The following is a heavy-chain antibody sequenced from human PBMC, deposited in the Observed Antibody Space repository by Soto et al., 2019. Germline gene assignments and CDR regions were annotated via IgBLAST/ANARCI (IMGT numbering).Heavy chain of an antibody. CDR3: ARSSATPNGWWGFGLDV. D-gene: IGHD2-15*01. CDR1: GFTFSDYY. CDR2: ISSSSTNTI. J-gene: IGHJ6*02. Sequence: PGGSLGLSCAASGFTFSDYYMTWIRPAPGKGLEWVSYISSSSTNTINYADSVKGRFTISRDNAKNSLYLQINSLRAEDTAVYYCARSSATPNGWWGFGLDVWGQGTSVTVSS. V-gene: IGHV3-11*01.